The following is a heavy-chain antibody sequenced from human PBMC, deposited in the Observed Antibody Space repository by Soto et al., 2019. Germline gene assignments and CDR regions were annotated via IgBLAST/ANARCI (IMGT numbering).Heavy chain of an antibody. J-gene: IGHJ5*02. Sequence: SETLSLTCTVSGGSINNHYWSWIRQPPGKGLEWLGYVYYNGITNYNPSLKSRVTISVDTSKNQFSLKLSSVTAADTAVYYCARGLRRDWFDPWGQGTLVTVSS. CDR2: VYYNGIT. D-gene: IGHD3-16*01. CDR3: ARGLRRDWFDP. V-gene: IGHV4-59*11. CDR1: GGSINNHY.